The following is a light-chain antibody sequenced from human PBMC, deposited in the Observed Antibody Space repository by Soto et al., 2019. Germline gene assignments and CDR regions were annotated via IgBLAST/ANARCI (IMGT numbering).Light chain of an antibody. CDR1: QSVSSNY. V-gene: IGKV3D-20*02. J-gene: IGKJ1*01. CDR3: QQYNNWWT. CDR2: YPS. Sequence: EIVLTQSPGTLSLSPGERASLSCRASQSVSSNYLAWFQQKPGQAPRLLSSYPSSRATGIPDRFSGSGSGTEFTLTISSLQSEDFGVYYCQQYNNWWTFGQGTKVDIK.